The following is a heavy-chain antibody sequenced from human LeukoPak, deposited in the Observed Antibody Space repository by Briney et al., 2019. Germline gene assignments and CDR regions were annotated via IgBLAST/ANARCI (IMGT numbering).Heavy chain of an antibody. J-gene: IGHJ4*02. D-gene: IGHD4-17*01. CDR1: GFTFSDYF. CDR2: ISSSTTTI. CDR3: VRVPPFTVTNGLGNY. Sequence: GGSLRLSCAVSGFTFSDYFMTWIRQAPGKGLEWVSSISSSTTTISYADSVKGRFTISRDNAKNSLHLQMNSLRAEDTAVYYCVRVPPFTVTNGLGNYWGQGTLVTVSS. V-gene: IGHV3-11*04.